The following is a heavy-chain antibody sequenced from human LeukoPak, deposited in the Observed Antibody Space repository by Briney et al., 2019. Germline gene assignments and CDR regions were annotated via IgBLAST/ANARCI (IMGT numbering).Heavy chain of an antibody. D-gene: IGHD3-22*01. CDR1: GYTFTSYG. CDR3: ARSVYYDSSGYYYSDAFDI. J-gene: IGHJ3*02. V-gene: IGHV1-18*01. Sequence: ASVKVSCKASGYTFTSYGISWVRQAPGQGLEWMGWISAYNGNTNYAQKFQGRVTMTRNTSISTAYMELSSLRSEDTAVYYCARSVYYDSSGYYYSDAFDIWGQGTMVTVSS. CDR2: ISAYNGNT.